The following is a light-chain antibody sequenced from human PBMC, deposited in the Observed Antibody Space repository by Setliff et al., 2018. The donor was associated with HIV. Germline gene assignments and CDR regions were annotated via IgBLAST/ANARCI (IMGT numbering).Light chain of an antibody. J-gene: IGLJ1*01. CDR2: DVK. CDR1: SSDVGTFDY. Sequence: QSALTQPASVSGSPGQSITISCTGTSSDVGTFDYVAWYQQFPDKAPKLIIFDVKSRPSDASNRFSGSKSGNTASLTISVLQAEDEADYFCSSYSKISTPPFVFGAGTKVTVL. V-gene: IGLV2-14*03. CDR3: SSYSKISTPPFV.